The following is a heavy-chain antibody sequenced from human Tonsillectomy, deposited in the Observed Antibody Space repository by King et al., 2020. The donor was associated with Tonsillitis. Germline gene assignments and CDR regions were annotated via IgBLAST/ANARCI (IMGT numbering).Heavy chain of an antibody. CDR1: GFSLSNGRMG. CDR2: IFSNDEK. CDR3: ARTPSSEAGEGGSDS. D-gene: IGHD3-16*01. V-gene: IGHV2-26*01. Sequence: VTLKESGPVLVKPTETLTLTCTVSGFSLSNGRMGVSWIRQPPGKALEWLAHIFSNDEKSYNTSLKSRLTISKDTTKSQVVLIMTNMDPVDTATYYCARTPSSEAGEGGSDSWGQGSLVTVSS. J-gene: IGHJ4*02.